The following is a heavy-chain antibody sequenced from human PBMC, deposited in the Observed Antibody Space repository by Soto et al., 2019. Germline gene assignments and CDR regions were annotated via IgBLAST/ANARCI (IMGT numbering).Heavy chain of an antibody. Sequence: QVQLQESGPGLVKPSETLSLTCTVSGGSVSSGSYYWSWIRQPPGKGLEWIGYIYYSGSTNYNPPLKSRVTISVDTSKIQFSLKLSSVTAADTAVYYCAKGRDYAFDICGQGTMVTVSS. CDR2: IYYSGST. CDR3: AKGRDYAFDI. CDR1: GGSVSSGSYY. J-gene: IGHJ3*02. V-gene: IGHV4-61*01.